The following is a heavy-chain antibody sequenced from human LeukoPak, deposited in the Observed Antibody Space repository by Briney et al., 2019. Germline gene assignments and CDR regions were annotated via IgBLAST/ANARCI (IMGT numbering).Heavy chain of an antibody. V-gene: IGHV3-30-3*01. D-gene: IGHD5-24*01. J-gene: IGHJ3*02. Sequence: GRSLRLSCAASGFTFSSYAMHWVRQAPGKGLEWVAVISYDGSNKYYADSVKGRFTISRDNSKNTLYLQMNSLRAEDTAVYYCARVKRDGYFNDAFDIWGQGTMVTVSS. CDR1: GFTFSSYA. CDR3: ARVKRDGYFNDAFDI. CDR2: ISYDGSNK.